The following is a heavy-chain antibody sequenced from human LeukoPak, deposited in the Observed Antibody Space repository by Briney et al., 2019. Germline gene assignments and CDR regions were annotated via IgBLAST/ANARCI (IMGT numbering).Heavy chain of an antibody. CDR1: GFTVSSNY. J-gene: IGHJ4*02. V-gene: IGHV3-23*01. D-gene: IGHD3-16*01. CDR2: IVGGGGST. Sequence: GGSLRLSCAASGFTVSSNYMSWVRQAPGKGLEWVSGIVGGGGSTYYADSVKGRFTISRDNSKNMLYLQMNSLRAEDTAVYYCAKDLGRDYWGQGTLVTVSS. CDR3: AKDLGRDY.